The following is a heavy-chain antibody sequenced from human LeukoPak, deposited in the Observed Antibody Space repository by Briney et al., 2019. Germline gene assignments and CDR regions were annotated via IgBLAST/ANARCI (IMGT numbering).Heavy chain of an antibody. D-gene: IGHD3-10*01. CDR1: GFAFRSYE. CDR3: AGNYGPYYFDY. CDR2: IWYDGSNK. Sequence: PGGSLRLSCAASGFAFRSYEMNWVRQAPGKGLEWVAVIWYDGSNKYYADSVKGRFTISRDNSKNTLYLQMNSLRAEDTAVYYCAGNYGPYYFDYWGQGTLVTVSS. V-gene: IGHV3-33*08. J-gene: IGHJ4*02.